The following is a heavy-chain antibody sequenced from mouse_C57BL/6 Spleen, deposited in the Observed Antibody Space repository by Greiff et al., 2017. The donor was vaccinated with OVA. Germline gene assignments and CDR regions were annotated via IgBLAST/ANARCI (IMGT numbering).Heavy chain of an antibody. D-gene: IGHD1-1*01. Sequence: VTLVESGPGLVQPSQSLSITCTVSGFSLTSYGVHWVRQSPGKGLEWLGVIWSGGSTDYNAAFISRMRLSTDNSKSQYFFIMNSLQAEDTAIYYGARNRYGSSYGFAYWGQGTLVTVSA. CDR2: IWSGGST. J-gene: IGHJ3*01. V-gene: IGHV2-2*01. CDR1: GFSLTSYG. CDR3: ARNRYGSSYGFAY.